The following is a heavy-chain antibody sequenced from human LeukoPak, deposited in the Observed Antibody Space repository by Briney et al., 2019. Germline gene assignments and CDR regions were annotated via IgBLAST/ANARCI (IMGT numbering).Heavy chain of an antibody. CDR2: IYYSGST. V-gene: IGHV4-39*07. CDR1: GGSIGSSSYY. Sequence: SETLSLTCTVSGGSIGSSSYYWGWIRQPPGKGLEWIGSIYYSGSTYYNPSLKSRVTISVDTSKNQFSLKLSSVTAADTAVYYCARAYYCDSSLSDYWGQGTLVTVSS. J-gene: IGHJ4*02. D-gene: IGHD3-22*01. CDR3: ARAYYCDSSLSDY.